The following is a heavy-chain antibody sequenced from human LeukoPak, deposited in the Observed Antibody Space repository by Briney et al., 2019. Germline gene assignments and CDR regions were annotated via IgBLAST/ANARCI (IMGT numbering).Heavy chain of an antibody. J-gene: IGHJ4*02. Sequence: GGSLRLSCEASGFTFSRYGMHWVRQVPGKGLEWVAVISYDGSKRYYVDSVKGRVTISRDNPKNTVYLEMNGLRAEDTAVYYCATDFRVAGTYEYGVEASLDYWGQGIPVTVSS. V-gene: IGHV3-30*03. CDR2: ISYDGSKR. D-gene: IGHD3-10*01. CDR1: GFTFSRYG. CDR3: ATDFRVAGTYEYGVEASLDY.